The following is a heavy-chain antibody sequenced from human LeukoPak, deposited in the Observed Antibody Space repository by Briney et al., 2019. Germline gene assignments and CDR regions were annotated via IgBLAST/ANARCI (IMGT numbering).Heavy chain of an antibody. CDR1: GGSIRSSYYY. CDR3: ARHLIAVAGTGSVFDI. J-gene: IGHJ3*02. Sequence: SETLSLTCTVSGGSIRSSYYYWGWIRQPPGKGLEWIGSTYDSGSTYYNPSLKSRVTISVDTSKNQFSLKLNSVTAADTAVYYCARHLIAVAGTGSVFDIWGQGTTVTVSS. CDR2: TYDSGST. D-gene: IGHD6-19*01. V-gene: IGHV4-39*01.